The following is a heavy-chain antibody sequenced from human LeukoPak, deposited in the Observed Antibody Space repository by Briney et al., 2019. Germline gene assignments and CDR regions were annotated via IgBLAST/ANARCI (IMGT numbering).Heavy chain of an antibody. CDR1: GYSFTSYW. J-gene: IGHJ3*02. D-gene: IGHD5-18*01. Sequence: GESLKISCKGSGYSFTSYWIGWVRQMPGKGLEWMGIIYPGDSDTRYSPSFQGQVTISADKSISTAYLQWSSLKASDTAMYYCARHISGYSYGYAFDIWGQGTMVTVSS. CDR3: ARHISGYSYGYAFDI. CDR2: IYPGDSDT. V-gene: IGHV5-51*01.